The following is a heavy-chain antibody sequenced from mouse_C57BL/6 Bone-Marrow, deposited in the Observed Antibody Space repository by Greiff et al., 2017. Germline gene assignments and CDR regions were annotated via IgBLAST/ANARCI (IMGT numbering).Heavy chain of an antibody. CDR2: ISSGSSTI. V-gene: IGHV5-17*01. CDR1: GFTFSDYG. Sequence: EVKLVESGGGLVKPGGSLKLSCAASGFTFSDYGMHWVRQAPEKGLEWVAYISSGSSTIYYADTVNGRFTISRDNAKNTLFLQMTSLRSEDTAMYYCAKLGAYWGQGTLVTVSA. J-gene: IGHJ3*01. CDR3: AKLGAY. D-gene: IGHD4-1*01.